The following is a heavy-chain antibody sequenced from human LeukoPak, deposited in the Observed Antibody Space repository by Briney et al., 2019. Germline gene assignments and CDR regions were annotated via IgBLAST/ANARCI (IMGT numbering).Heavy chain of an antibody. Sequence: PSETLSLTCAVYGGSFSGYYWSWIRQPPGKGLEWIGEINHSGSTNYNPSLKSRVTISVDTSKNQFSLKLSSVTAADTAVYYCARVAARIYWFDPWGQGTLVTVSS. J-gene: IGHJ5*02. CDR3: ARVAARIYWFDP. D-gene: IGHD6-6*01. V-gene: IGHV4-34*01. CDR2: INHSGST. CDR1: GGSFSGYY.